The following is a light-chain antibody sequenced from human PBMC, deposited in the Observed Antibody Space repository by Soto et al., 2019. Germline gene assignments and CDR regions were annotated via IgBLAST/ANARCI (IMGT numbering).Light chain of an antibody. Sequence: DIQMTQSPSSLSASVGDRVTMTCRASQDIGINLGWFQQKPGKAPKRLIYVASSLQSGVPSRFSGSGSGTEFTLTISSPQPEDFASYFCLQHNAYPWTFGHGTKVEV. J-gene: IGKJ1*01. CDR1: QDIGIN. CDR2: VAS. V-gene: IGKV1-17*01. CDR3: LQHNAYPWT.